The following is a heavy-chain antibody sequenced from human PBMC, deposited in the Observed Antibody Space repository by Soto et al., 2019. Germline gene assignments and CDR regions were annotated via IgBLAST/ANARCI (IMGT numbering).Heavy chain of an antibody. D-gene: IGHD3-22*01. Sequence: PSETLSLTCTVSGGSISSGDYYWSWIRQPPGKGLEWIGHIYYSGSTYYNPSLKSRVTISVDTSKNQFSLKLSSVTAADTAVYYCARGGVYYDSSGYIVWGQGTLVTVSS. CDR2: IYYSGST. V-gene: IGHV4-30-4*01. CDR3: ARGGVYYDSSGYIV. J-gene: IGHJ4*02. CDR1: GGSISSGDYY.